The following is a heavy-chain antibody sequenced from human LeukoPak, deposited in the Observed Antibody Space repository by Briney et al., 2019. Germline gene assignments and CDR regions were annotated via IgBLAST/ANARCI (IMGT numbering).Heavy chain of an antibody. CDR3: ARDRTAAAYD. J-gene: IGHJ4*02. CDR1: GFTFSSYS. V-gene: IGHV3-21*01. CDR2: ISSSSSYI. D-gene: IGHD6-13*01. Sequence: GSLRLSCSASGFTFSSYSMNWVRQAPGKGLEWVSSISSSSSYIYYADSVKGRFTISRDNAKNSLYLQMNSLRAEDTAVYYCARDRTAAAYDWGQGTLVTVSS.